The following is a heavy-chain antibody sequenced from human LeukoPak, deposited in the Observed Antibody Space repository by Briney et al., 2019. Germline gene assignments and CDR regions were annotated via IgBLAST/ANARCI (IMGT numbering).Heavy chain of an antibody. J-gene: IGHJ6*02. CDR1: GFTFSSYW. CDR2: INSDGSST. Sequence: GGSLRLSCAASGFTFSSYWMHWVRQAPGKGLVWVSRINSDGSSTSYADSVKGRFTISRDNAKNTLYLQMNSLRAEDTAVYYCARGTLLRYFDLLWAPATFGYGMDVWGQGTTVTVSS. V-gene: IGHV3-74*01. D-gene: IGHD3-9*01. CDR3: ARGTLLRYFDLLWAPATFGYGMDV.